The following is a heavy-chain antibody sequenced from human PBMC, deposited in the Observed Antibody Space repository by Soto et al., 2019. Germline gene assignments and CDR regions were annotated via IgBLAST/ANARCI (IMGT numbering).Heavy chain of an antibody. J-gene: IGHJ4*02. V-gene: IGHV1-8*01. Sequence: QVPLVQSGAEVKKPGASVKVSCKSSGYTFSDHDINWVRQASGQGPEWLGWMNPNSGDTGYAQNFQGRVTMTRDTSRRTATMELSSLRSEDTAVYYCERVGGNWNDDYFDYWGQGTLVTVSS. D-gene: IGHD1-1*01. CDR2: MNPNSGDT. CDR3: ERVGGNWNDDYFDY. CDR1: GYTFSDHD.